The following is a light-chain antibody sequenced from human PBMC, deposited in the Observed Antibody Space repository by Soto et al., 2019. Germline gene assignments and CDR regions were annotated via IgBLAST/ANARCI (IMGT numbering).Light chain of an antibody. CDR1: QSVSSY. Sequence: EIVLTHSPATLSLSPGEIATLSCRASQSVSSYLAWYQQKPGQAPRLLIYDASNRATGIPARFSGSGSGTDFTLTINSLEPEDFAVYYCQQRSNWPSITFGHGTRLEIK. J-gene: IGKJ5*01. V-gene: IGKV3-11*01. CDR2: DAS. CDR3: QQRSNWPSIT.